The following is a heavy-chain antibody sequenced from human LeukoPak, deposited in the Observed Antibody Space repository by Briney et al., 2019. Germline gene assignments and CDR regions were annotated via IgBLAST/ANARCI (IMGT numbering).Heavy chain of an antibody. CDR3: ARGGLRGDY. D-gene: IGHD4-17*01. V-gene: IGHV3-48*01. CDR2: ISSSSGTI. Sequence: GGSLRLSCAASGFTFSSYSMNWVRQAPGKGLEWVSYISSSSGTIYYADSVKGRFTISRDNAENSLYLQMSSLRAEDTAVHYCARGGLRGDYWGQGTLVTVSS. J-gene: IGHJ4*02. CDR1: GFTFSSYS.